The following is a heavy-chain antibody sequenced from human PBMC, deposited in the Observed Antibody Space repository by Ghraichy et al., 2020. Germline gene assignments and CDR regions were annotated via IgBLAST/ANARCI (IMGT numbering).Heavy chain of an antibody. Sequence: SGPTLVKPTQTLTLTCTFSGFSLSSTGVGVGWIRQPPGKALEWLALIYWDDDKRYSPSLNSRLTITKDTSKNQVVLTMTNMDPVDTATYYCARTHRNWNDGYYYYYMDVWGQGTTVTVS. CDR1: GFSLSSTGVG. D-gene: IGHD1-1*01. V-gene: IGHV2-5*02. CDR2: IYWDDDK. CDR3: ARTHRNWNDGYYYYYMDV. J-gene: IGHJ6*03.